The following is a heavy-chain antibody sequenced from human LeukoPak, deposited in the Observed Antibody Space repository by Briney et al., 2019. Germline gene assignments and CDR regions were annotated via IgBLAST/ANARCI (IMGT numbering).Heavy chain of an antibody. Sequence: GGSLRLSCAASGFTFSSYEMNWVRQAPGKGLEWVSYISSSGSTIYYADSVKGRFTISRDNAKNSLYLQMNSLRAEDTAVYYCARVNGCSSTSCYDAFDIWGQGTMVTVSS. CDR3: ARVNGCSSTSCYDAFDI. D-gene: IGHD2-2*01. CDR1: GFTFSSYE. CDR2: ISSSGSTI. J-gene: IGHJ3*02. V-gene: IGHV3-48*03.